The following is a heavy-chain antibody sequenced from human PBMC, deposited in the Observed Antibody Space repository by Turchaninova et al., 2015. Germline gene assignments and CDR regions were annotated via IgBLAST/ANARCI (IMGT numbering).Heavy chain of an antibody. CDR3: ARHDSRGGKGMCIFDI. Sequence: QVQLQESGPGLVTPSETLSLICTVPGSSISDGSYWGWLRQPPGKGLDGIGSLNQSGITFYNPALKSRVSTSVDKSKNQISLKLTSVTAADTAVYYCARHDSRGGKGMCIFDIWGQGTMVTVSS. D-gene: IGHD2-8*01. CDR2: LNQSGIT. CDR1: GSSISDGSY. J-gene: IGHJ3*02. V-gene: IGHV4-38-2*02.